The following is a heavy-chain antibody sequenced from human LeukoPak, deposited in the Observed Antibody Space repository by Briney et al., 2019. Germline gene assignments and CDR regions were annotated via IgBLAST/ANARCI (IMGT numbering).Heavy chain of an antibody. Sequence: PGGSLRLPWAASGFTFGSYGMTWVRQAPGKGLEWVSVISGAGRSTYYADSVKGRFTISRDNSKNTLYLQMNSLKADDTAVYYCAKRSGGPSPVDYWGQGALVTVSS. D-gene: IGHD3-3*01. V-gene: IGHV3-23*01. CDR2: ISGAGRST. CDR1: GFTFGSYG. CDR3: AKRSGGPSPVDY. J-gene: IGHJ4*02.